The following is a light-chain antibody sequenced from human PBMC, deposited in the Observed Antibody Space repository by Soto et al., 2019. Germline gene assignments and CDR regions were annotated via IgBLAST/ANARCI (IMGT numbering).Light chain of an antibody. Sequence: AIQLTQSPSSLSASVGDRVTITCRASQAIRTALGWYQQRPGKVPKLLIYAASTLQSGVPSRFSGSGSGTDFTLTISSLQPEDFATYYCQQYNNYPWTFGQGTKVDIK. CDR2: AAS. CDR3: QQYNNYPWT. V-gene: IGKV1-6*01. CDR1: QAIRTA. J-gene: IGKJ1*01.